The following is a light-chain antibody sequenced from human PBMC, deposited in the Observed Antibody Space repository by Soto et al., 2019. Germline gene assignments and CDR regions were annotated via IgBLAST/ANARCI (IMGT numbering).Light chain of an antibody. CDR1: QSVSSSY. Sequence: EIVLTQSPGTLSLSPGERATLSCRASQSVSSSYLAWYQQKPGQAPRLLIYGASSRATGIPDRFSGSGSGTDFTLTISRLEPDDFAVYYCQKYCSSPWTFGQGTKVEIK. CDR2: GAS. CDR3: QKYCSSPWT. J-gene: IGKJ1*01. V-gene: IGKV3-20*01.